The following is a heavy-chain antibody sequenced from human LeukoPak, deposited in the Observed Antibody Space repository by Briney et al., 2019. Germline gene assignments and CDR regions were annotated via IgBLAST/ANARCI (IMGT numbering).Heavy chain of an antibody. J-gene: IGHJ4*02. CDR2: INHSGST. CDR1: GGSFSGYY. D-gene: IGHD1-26*01. CDR3: ARHSDSGHLTPIDY. V-gene: IGHV4-34*01. Sequence: SETLSLTCAVYGGSFSGYYWSWIRQPPGKGLEWIGEINHSGSTNYNPSLKSRVTISADTSKNQFSLRLSSVTAADTAVYYCARHSDSGHLTPIDYWGQGTLVTVSS.